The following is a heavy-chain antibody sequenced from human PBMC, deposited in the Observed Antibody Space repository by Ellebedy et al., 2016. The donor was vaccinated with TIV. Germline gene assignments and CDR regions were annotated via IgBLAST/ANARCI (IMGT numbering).Heavy chain of an antibody. J-gene: IGHJ4*02. CDR1: GGSISSSY. CDR3: ATWAAYSYGYADY. CDR2: IYYSGST. Sequence: MPSETLSLTCTVPGGSISSSYWSWIRQPPGKGLEWIGYIYYSGSTNYNPSLKSRVTISVDTSKNQFSLKLSSVTAAGTAVYYCATWAAYSYGYADYWGQGTLVTVSS. V-gene: IGHV4-59*08. D-gene: IGHD5-18*01.